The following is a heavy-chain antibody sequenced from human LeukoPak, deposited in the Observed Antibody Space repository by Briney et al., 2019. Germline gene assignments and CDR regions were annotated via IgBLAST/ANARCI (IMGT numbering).Heavy chain of an antibody. J-gene: IGHJ4*02. CDR1: GGSISSSNW. V-gene: IGHV4-4*02. D-gene: IGHD3-22*01. CDR2: IYHSGST. Sequence: SETLSLTCAVSGGSISSSNWWSWVRQPPGKGLEWIGEIYHSGSTNYNPSLKSRVTISVDKSKNQFSLKLSSVTAADTAVYYCARDRTLDSSGYFDYWGQGTLVTVSS. CDR3: ARDRTLDSSGYFDY.